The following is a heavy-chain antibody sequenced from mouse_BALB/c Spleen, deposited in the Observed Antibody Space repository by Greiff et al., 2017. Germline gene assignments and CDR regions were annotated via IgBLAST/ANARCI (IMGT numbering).Heavy chain of an antibody. CDR3: ARWRDYFDY. J-gene: IGHJ2*01. V-gene: IGHV1-63*01. CDR2: IYPGSGNT. Sequence: VQLQQSGAELVRPGTSVKISCKASGYAFTNYWLGWVKQRPGHGLEWIGDIYPGSGNTYYNEKFKGKATLTADKSSSTAYMQLSSLTSEDSAVYFCARWRDYFDYWGQGTTLTVSS. CDR1: GYAFTNYW.